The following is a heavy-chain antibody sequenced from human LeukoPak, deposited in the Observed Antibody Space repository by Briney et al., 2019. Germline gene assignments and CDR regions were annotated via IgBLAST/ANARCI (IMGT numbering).Heavy chain of an antibody. Sequence: ASVKVSCKASGYTFTGYYMHWVRQAPGQGLGWMGWINPNSGGTNYAQKFQGRVTMTRDTSISTAYMELSRLRSDDTAVYFCARVAAAEYWFDPRGQGTLVTVSS. D-gene: IGHD6-13*01. CDR1: GYTFTGYY. V-gene: IGHV1-2*02. CDR2: INPNSGGT. J-gene: IGHJ5*02. CDR3: ARVAAAEYWFDP.